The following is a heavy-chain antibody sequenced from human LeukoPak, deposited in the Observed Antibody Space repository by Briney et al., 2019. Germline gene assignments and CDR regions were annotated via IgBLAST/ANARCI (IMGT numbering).Heavy chain of an antibody. Sequence: GGSLRLSCAASGFAFSTYWMDWVRQAPGKGLEWVGNINQDGSVNHYVASVRGRSTISLDHARNSVYLQITALRVEDTAVYYCTRDFVFWGQGTLVTASS. CDR3: TRDFVF. J-gene: IGHJ4*02. D-gene: IGHD3-3*01. V-gene: IGHV3-7*01. CDR2: INQDGSVN. CDR1: GFAFSTYW.